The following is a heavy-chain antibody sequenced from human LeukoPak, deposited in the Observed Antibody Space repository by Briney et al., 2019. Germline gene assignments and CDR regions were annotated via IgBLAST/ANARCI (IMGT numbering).Heavy chain of an antibody. V-gene: IGHV1-2*04. Sequence: ASVKVSCKASGYTFTGYYMHWVRQAPGQGLEWMGWIDPNSGGTNYAQKFQGWVTMTRDTSISTAYMELSRLRSDDTAVYYCAGMGDGYNEWDLYYWGQGTLVTVAS. CDR2: IDPNSGGT. CDR1: GYTFTGYY. CDR3: AGMGDGYNEWDLYY. D-gene: IGHD5-24*01. J-gene: IGHJ4*02.